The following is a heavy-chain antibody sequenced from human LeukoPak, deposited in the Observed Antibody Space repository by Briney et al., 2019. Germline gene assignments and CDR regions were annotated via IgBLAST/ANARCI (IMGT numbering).Heavy chain of an antibody. CDR3: ARGGKGGYNHRGFDY. V-gene: IGHV4-59*11. Sequence: PSETLSLTCTVSGGSISSHYWSWIRQPPGKGLEWIGYICYSGSTNYNPSLKSRVTISVDTSKNQFSLKLSSVTAADTAVYYCARGGKGGYNHRGFDYWGQGTLVTVSS. CDR1: GGSISSHY. CDR2: ICYSGST. D-gene: IGHD5-24*01. J-gene: IGHJ4*02.